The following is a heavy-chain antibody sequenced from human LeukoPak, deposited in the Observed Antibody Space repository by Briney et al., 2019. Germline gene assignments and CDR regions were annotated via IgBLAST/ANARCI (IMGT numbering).Heavy chain of an antibody. Sequence: GESLKISCKGSGYNFANYWVGWVRQMPGKGLEWMGIIYPGGADTKYIPSFQGQVTISADTSITTAYLPCSSLKDSNSPLHSWRRHIGSGIYSPLDPWGPGTMVTVSS. D-gene: IGHD3-10*01. CDR3: RRHIGSGIYSPLDP. V-gene: IGHV5-51*01. CDR1: GYNFANYW. J-gene: IGHJ5*02. CDR2: IYPGGADT.